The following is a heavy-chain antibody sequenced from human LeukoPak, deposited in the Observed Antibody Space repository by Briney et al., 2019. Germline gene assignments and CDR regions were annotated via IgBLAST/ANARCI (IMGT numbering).Heavy chain of an antibody. D-gene: IGHD6-19*01. CDR2: IYYSGST. V-gene: IGHV4-59*01. CDR3: ARETTHSSGWYYFDY. Sequence: PSETLSLTCTVSGGSISSYYWSWIRQPPGKGLEWIGYIYYSGSTNYNPSLKSRVTISVDTSKNQFSLKLSSVTAADTAVYYCARETTHSSGWYYFDYWGQGTLVTVSP. J-gene: IGHJ4*02. CDR1: GGSISSYY.